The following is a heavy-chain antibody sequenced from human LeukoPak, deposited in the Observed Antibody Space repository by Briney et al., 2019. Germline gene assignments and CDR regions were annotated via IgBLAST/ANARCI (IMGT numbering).Heavy chain of an antibody. CDR1: GFTFNNHD. CDR2: ISYDGRNK. D-gene: IGHD2-15*01. J-gene: IGHJ3*01. V-gene: IGHV3-30*18. Sequence: GGSLRLSCAASGFTFNNHDMHWVRQALGKGLEWVAGISYDGRNKYYADSVKGRFTISRDNSKNTLNLQMNSLRTEDTAVYYCAKPRDIDSWAFDVWGQGTMVTVS. CDR3: AKPRDIDSWAFDV.